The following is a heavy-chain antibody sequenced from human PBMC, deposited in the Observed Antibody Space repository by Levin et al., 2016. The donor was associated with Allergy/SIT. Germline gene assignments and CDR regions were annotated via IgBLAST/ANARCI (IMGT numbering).Heavy chain of an antibody. J-gene: IGHJ3*02. CDR2: ISGSGGST. Sequence: VRQAPGKGLEWVSAISGSGGSTYYADSVKGRFTISRDNSKNTLYLQMNSLRAEDTAVYYCAKPLGSSGGAFDIWGQGTMVTVSS. CDR3: AKPLGSSGGAFDI. V-gene: IGHV3-23*01. D-gene: IGHD6-19*01.